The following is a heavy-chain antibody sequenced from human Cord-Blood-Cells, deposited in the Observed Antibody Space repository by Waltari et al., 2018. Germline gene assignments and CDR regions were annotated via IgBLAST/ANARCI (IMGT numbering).Heavy chain of an antibody. CDR1: GGTFSSYA. D-gene: IGHD6-19*01. V-gene: IGHV1-69*01. CDR2: IIPIFGTA. CDR3: ASAGSIAVAGTPLYYFDY. J-gene: IGHJ4*02. Sequence: QVQLVQSGAEVKKPGSSVKVSCKASGGTFSSYAISWVRPAPGQGLEWMGGIIPIFGTANYAQKFQGRVTITADESTSTAYMELSSLRSEDTAVYYCASAGSIAVAGTPLYYFDYWGQGTLVTVSS.